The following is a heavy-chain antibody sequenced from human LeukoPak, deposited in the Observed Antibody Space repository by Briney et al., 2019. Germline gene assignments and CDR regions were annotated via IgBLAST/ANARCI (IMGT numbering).Heavy chain of an antibody. CDR3: ARVSLLDDGGLGDY. Sequence: GGSLRLSCAASGFTFSDYYMTWFRQAPGKGLEWVSYISGGSSYTNFADSVKGRFTISRDNAKNSLYLQMNSLRAEDTAVYYCARVSLLDDGGLGDYWGQGTLVTVSS. D-gene: IGHD4-23*01. V-gene: IGHV3-11*06. CDR2: ISGGSSYT. CDR1: GFTFSDYY. J-gene: IGHJ4*02.